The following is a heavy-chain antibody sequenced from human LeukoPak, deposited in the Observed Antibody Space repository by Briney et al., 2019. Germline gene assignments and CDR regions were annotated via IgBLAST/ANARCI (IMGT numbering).Heavy chain of an antibody. CDR2: ISGSGGST. J-gene: IGHJ6*03. CDR3: ARDRASYDFWSGYNYMDV. CDR1: GFTFSGYA. V-gene: IGHV3-23*01. Sequence: GGSLRLSCAASGFTFSGYAMSWVRQAPGKGLEWVSAISGSGGSTYYADSVKGRFTISRDNSKNTLYLQMNSLRAEDTAVYYCARDRASYDFWSGYNYMDVWGKGTTVTVSS. D-gene: IGHD3-3*01.